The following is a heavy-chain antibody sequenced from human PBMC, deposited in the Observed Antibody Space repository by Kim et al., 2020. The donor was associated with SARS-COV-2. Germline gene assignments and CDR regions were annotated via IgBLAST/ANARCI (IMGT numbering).Heavy chain of an antibody. CDR1: GFTFSSYT. CDR3: VSDGYPTQRFSGSWYRF. CDR2: ISSDGGGT. Sequence: GGSLRLSCSASGFTFSSYTMHWVRQRPGTGLEYVSAISSDGGGTFYAESLKGRFTISRDNSKNTLYLEMSSLTVEDTAIYFCVSDGYPTQRFSGSWYRFWGQGTLVTVSS. D-gene: IGHD6-13*01. V-gene: IGHV3-64D*09. J-gene: IGHJ4*02.